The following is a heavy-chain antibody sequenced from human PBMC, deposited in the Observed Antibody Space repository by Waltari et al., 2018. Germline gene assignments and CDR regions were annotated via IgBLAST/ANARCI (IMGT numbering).Heavy chain of an antibody. J-gene: IGHJ6*03. CDR3: ARGGGDYYMDV. CDR1: GYTFTNYW. Sequence: EVQLVQSGAEVKKPGESLKISCKGSGYTFTNYWIGWVRQMPGKGLEWMGISYPSDSDTKYSPSFQVQVTISLDKSITTAYLQWSSLKASDTAMYYCARGGGDYYMDVWGQGTTVTVSS. D-gene: IGHD3-10*01. CDR2: SYPSDSDT. V-gene: IGHV5-51*01.